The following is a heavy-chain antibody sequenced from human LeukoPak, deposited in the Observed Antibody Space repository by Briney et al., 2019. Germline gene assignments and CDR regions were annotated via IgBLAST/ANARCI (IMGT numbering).Heavy chain of an antibody. D-gene: IGHD3-10*01. V-gene: IGHV3-33*08. CDR3: ARDLYYYGSGSFGKYYYYGMDV. CDR1: GFTFSSYG. J-gene: IGHJ6*02. Sequence: PGRSLRLSCAASGFTFSSYGMHWVRQAPGKGLEWVAVIWYGGSNKYYADSVKGRFTISRDNSKNTLYLQMNSLRAEDTAVYYCARDLYYYGSGSFGKYYYYGMDVWGQGTTVTVSS. CDR2: IWYGGSNK.